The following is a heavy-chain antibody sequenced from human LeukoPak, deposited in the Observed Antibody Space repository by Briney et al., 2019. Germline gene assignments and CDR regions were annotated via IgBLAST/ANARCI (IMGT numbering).Heavy chain of an antibody. CDR3: AREVAVAGRGDFDY. CDR2: INPSGGST. Sequence: GASVKVSCKASGYTFTTYYIHWVRQAPRQALEWMGIINPSGGSTSYAQKFQGRVTMTRDASTSTVYMELSSLRSEDTAVYYCAREVAVAGRGDFDYWGQGTLVTVSS. D-gene: IGHD6-19*01. V-gene: IGHV1-46*01. J-gene: IGHJ4*02. CDR1: GYTFTTYY.